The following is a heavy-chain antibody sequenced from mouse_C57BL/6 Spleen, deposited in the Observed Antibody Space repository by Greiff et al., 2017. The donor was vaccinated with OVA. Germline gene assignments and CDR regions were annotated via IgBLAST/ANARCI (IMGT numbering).Heavy chain of an antibody. CDR1: GYSITSGYY. Sequence: EVQLVESGPGLVKPSQSLSLTCSVTGYSITSGYYWNWIRQFPGNKLEWMGYISYDGSNNYNPSLKNRISITRDTSKNQFFLKLNSVTTEDTATYYCLLYYYAMDYWGQGTSVTVSS. V-gene: IGHV3-6*01. CDR3: LLYYYAMDY. J-gene: IGHJ4*01. CDR2: ISYDGSN.